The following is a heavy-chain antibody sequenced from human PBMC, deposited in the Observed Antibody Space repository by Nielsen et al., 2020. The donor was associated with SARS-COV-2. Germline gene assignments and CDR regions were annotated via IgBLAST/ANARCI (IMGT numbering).Heavy chain of an antibody. CDR3: ARGRGWLLGFDY. CDR2: MNPNSGNT. CDR1: GYTFTSYD. D-gene: IGHD5-24*01. Sequence: ASVKVSCKASGYTFTSYDINWVRQATGQGLEWMGWMNPNSGNTGYAQKFQGRVTMTRNTSISKAYMELSSLRSEDTAVYYCARGRGWLLGFDYWGQGTLVTVSS. J-gene: IGHJ4*02. V-gene: IGHV1-8*01.